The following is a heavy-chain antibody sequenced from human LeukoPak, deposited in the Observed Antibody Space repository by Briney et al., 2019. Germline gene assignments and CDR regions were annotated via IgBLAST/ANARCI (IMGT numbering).Heavy chain of an antibody. CDR2: IYHSGST. D-gene: IGHD3-10*01. CDR3: ARDTMVRGVNY. Sequence: SETLSLTCTVSGYSISSGYYWGWIRPPPGKGLEGIGSIYHSGSTYYNPSLKSRVTISVDTSKNQFSLKLSSVTAADTAVYYCARDTMVRGVNYWGQGTLVTVSS. J-gene: IGHJ4*02. V-gene: IGHV4-38-2*02. CDR1: GYSISSGYY.